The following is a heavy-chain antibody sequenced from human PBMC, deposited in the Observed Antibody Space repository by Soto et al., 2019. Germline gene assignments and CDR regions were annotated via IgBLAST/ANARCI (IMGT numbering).Heavy chain of an antibody. Sequence: GGSLRLSCAASGFTFSSYAMSWVRQAPGKGLEWVSAISGSGGSTYYADSVKGRFTISRDNSKNALYLQMNSLRAEDTAVYYCAKDRNYYDSSGYYYVFDYWGQGTLVTVSS. D-gene: IGHD3-22*01. CDR1: GFTFSSYA. CDR2: ISGSGGST. CDR3: AKDRNYYDSSGYYYVFDY. J-gene: IGHJ4*02. V-gene: IGHV3-23*01.